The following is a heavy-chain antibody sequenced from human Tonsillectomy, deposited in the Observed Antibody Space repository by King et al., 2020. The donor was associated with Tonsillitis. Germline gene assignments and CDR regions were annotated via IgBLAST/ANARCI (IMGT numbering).Heavy chain of an antibody. Sequence: VQLQESGPGLVKPSETLSLTCTVSGCSIRSYDWSWIRQPPGKGLEWVGYIYYRGSTHYNPSLKSLVTMSVDTSKNQFPLTLSSVTAADTAVYFCARHRTSGWGLDYWGQGTLVTVSS. V-gene: IGHV4-59*08. D-gene: IGHD6-19*01. CDR3: ARHRTSGWGLDY. CDR1: GCSIRSYD. CDR2: IYYRGST. J-gene: IGHJ4*02.